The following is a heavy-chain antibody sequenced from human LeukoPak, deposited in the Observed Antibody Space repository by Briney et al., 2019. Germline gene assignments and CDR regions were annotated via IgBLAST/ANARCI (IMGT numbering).Heavy chain of an antibody. CDR3: ARGVRFLGPTFDY. V-gene: IGHV4-34*01. CDR2: INHSGST. J-gene: IGHJ4*02. Sequence: SETLSLTCAVYGGSFSGYYWSWIRQPPGKGLEWIGEINHSGSTNYNPSLKSRVTISVDTSKNQFSLKLSSVTAADTAVYYCARGVRFLGPTFDYWGQGTLVTVSS. CDR1: GGSFSGYY. D-gene: IGHD3-3*01.